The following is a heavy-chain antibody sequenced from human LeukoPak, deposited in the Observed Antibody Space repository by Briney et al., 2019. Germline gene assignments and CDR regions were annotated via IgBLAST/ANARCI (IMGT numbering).Heavy chain of an antibody. CDR2: ILRDGTTT. V-gene: IGHV3-30*18. CDR3: AKWSLTTWGYFDY. CDR1: GFTLSSNG. D-gene: IGHD1-14*01. J-gene: IGHJ4*02. Sequence: GGSLRLSCVASGFTLSSNGMHWVRQAPGKGLEWVAVILRDGTTTYYVDSVKGRFTISRDNSKNTLYLQMNSLRAEDTAVYYCAKWSLTTWGYFDYWGQGTLVTVSS.